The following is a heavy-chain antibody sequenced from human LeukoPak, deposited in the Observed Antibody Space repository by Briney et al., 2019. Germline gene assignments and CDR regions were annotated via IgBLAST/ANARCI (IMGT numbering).Heavy chain of an antibody. Sequence: ASMKVSCKASGYTFTAYYMHWVRQAPGQGLEWMGWINLNNGGTNYAQKFQGWVTMTRDTSINTDYMEMKRVTSDDTAVYYCARGAEAETSPLDFWGQGTLVIVS. CDR3: ARGAEAETSPLDF. CDR2: INLNNGGT. CDR1: GYTFTAYY. J-gene: IGHJ4*02. D-gene: IGHD6-13*01. V-gene: IGHV1-2*04.